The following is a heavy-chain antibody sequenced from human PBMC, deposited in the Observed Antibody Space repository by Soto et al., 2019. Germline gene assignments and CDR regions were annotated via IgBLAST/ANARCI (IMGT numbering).Heavy chain of an antibody. CDR3: VRARQNLVVNEYFQY. V-gene: IGHV3-30-3*01. CDR1: GFSFSAYA. Sequence: QVQLVESGGGVVQPGRSLRLSCAASGFSFSAYAIHWVRHAPGKGLEWVALISYDETTTYYADSVKGRFTISRDNSKNTLYLQMNSLRSEDTAVYYCVRARQNLVVNEYFQYWGQGTLVIVSS. D-gene: IGHD2-8*02. J-gene: IGHJ1*01. CDR2: ISYDETTT.